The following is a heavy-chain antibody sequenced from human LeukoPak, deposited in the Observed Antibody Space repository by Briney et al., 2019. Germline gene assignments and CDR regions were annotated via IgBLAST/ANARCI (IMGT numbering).Heavy chain of an antibody. Sequence: PSETLSLTCTVSGGSISSSSYYWSWIRQPPGKGLEWIGRMYYSGSTYYNPSLKSRVTISVDTSKNQFSLKLSSVTAADTAVYYCAKPAVLIAVAGTASDYWGQGTLVTVSS. V-gene: IGHV4-39*01. CDR1: GGSISSSSYY. CDR3: AKPAVLIAVAGTASDY. D-gene: IGHD6-19*01. J-gene: IGHJ4*02. CDR2: MYYSGST.